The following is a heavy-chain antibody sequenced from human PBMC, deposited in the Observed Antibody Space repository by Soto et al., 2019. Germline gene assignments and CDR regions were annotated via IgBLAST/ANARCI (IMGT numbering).Heavy chain of an antibody. V-gene: IGHV3-48*01. CDR1: GFTFSSYS. D-gene: IGHD1-26*01. CDR2: ISSSSSTI. Sequence: GGSLRLSCAASGFTFSSYSMNWVRQAPGKGLEWVSYISSSSSTIYYADSVKGRFTISRDNAKNSLYLQMNSLRAEDTAVYYCARDRDGSTSSLLAYWDQGTLVTVSS. CDR3: ARDRDGSTSSLLAY. J-gene: IGHJ4*02.